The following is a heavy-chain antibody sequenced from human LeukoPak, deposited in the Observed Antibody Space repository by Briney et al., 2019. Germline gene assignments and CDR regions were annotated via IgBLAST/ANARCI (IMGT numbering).Heavy chain of an antibody. CDR1: GYTFTSYG. CDR3: ARETAAGPYYYYYGMDV. V-gene: IGHV1-18*01. Sequence: GASVKVSCKASGYTFTSYGISWVRQAPGQGLEWMGWISAYNGNTNYAQKLQGRVTMTTDTSTSTAYMELRSLRSDDTAVYYCARETAAGPYYYYYGMDVWGQGTTVTVSS. D-gene: IGHD6-13*01. CDR2: ISAYNGNT. J-gene: IGHJ6*02.